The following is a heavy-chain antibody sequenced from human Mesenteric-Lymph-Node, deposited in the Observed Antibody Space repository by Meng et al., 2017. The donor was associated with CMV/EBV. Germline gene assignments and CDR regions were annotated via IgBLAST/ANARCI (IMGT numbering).Heavy chain of an antibody. CDR3: ARGGYSGYDPPGYYYGMDV. J-gene: IGHJ6*02. V-gene: IGHV3-30*04. D-gene: IGHD5-12*01. CDR1: GFTFSTYA. CDR2: TSYDGSNK. Sequence: GESLKISCVASGFTFSTYAMHWVRQAPGKGLEWVAVTSYDGSNKYTADSVKGRFTISRDNSKNTLYLQMNSLRAEDTAVYYCARGGYSGYDPPGYYYGMDVWGQGTTVTVSS.